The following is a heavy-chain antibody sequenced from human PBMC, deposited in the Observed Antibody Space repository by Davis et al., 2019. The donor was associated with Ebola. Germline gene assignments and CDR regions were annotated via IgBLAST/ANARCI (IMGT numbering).Heavy chain of an antibody. CDR1: GFTVSSNY. CDR3: ARLVSSSSGFDY. D-gene: IGHD6-6*01. V-gene: IGHV3-11*01. J-gene: IGHJ4*02. Sequence: PGGSLRLSCAASGFTVSSNYMTWVRQAPGKGLQWVSYISRNSDTKYYADSVKGRFTISRDNAKNSLYLQMNSLRAEDTAMYYCARLVSSSSGFDYWGQGTLVTVSS. CDR2: ISRNSDTK.